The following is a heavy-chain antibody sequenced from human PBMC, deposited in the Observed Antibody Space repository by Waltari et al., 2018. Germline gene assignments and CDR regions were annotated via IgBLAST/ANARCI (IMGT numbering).Heavy chain of an antibody. CDR2: ISVSDDT. J-gene: IGHJ4*02. V-gene: IGHV3-23*01. D-gene: IGHD1-20*01. CDR3: ATPFYNWDDPLHS. CDR1: GIIFNNFA. Sequence: EVQLLESGGGLVQPGGSLRLSCAASGIIFNNFAINWVRLTPGAWLGWVSAISVSDDTHYADPVKGRFTVSRDTSKNTVYLQMNDLRAEDTAIYYCATPFYNWDDPLHSWGQGTLVAVSS.